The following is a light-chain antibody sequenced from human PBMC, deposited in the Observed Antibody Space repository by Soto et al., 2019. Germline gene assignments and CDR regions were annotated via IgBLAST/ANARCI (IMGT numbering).Light chain of an antibody. CDR1: SSDVGGYNY. CDR3: SSYTTSSTVV. J-gene: IGLJ3*02. Sequence: QSALTQPASVSGSPGQSITISCTGTSSDVGGYNYVPWYQQHPGKAPKLMISNVGDRPSGVSNRFSGSKSGNTASLTISGLQTEDEADYYCSSYTTSSTVVFGGGTKLTVL. V-gene: IGLV2-14*03. CDR2: NVG.